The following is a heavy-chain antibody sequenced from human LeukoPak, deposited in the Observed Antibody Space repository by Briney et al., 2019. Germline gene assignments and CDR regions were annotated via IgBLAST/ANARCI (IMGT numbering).Heavy chain of an antibody. J-gene: IGHJ4*02. CDR2: INHSGST. CDR1: GGSFSGYY. Sequence: SETLSLTCAVYGGSFSGYYWSWIRQPPGKGLEWIGEINHSGSTNHNPSLKSRVTISVDTSKNQFSLKLSSVTAADTAVYYCASLMTTVTTSGDYWGQGTLVTVSS. D-gene: IGHD4-17*01. CDR3: ASLMTTVTTSGDY. V-gene: IGHV4-34*01.